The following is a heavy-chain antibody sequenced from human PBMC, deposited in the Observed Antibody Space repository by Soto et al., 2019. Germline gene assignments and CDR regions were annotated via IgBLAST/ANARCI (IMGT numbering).Heavy chain of an antibody. CDR3: AKDRNYPRDQFHY. Sequence: GGSLRLSCAASGFTFSSHDMSWVRQAPGKGLEWVSGTSDSGGRTHYADSVKGRFTISRDNSKNTLYLQMNSLRAEDTAVYYCAKDRNYPRDQFHYWGQGTLVTVSS. J-gene: IGHJ4*02. D-gene: IGHD1-7*01. CDR1: GFTFSSHD. CDR2: TSDSGGRT. V-gene: IGHV3-23*01.